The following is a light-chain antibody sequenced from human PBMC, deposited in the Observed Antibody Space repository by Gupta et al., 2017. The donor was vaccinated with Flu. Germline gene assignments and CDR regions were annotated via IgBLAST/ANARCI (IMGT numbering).Light chain of an antibody. CDR1: QSLVYSDGNTY. CDR2: KVS. J-gene: IGKJ1*01. Sequence: DVVMTQSPLSLPVTLGQPASISCRSSQSLVYSDGNTYLNWFQQRPGQSPRRLIYKVSNRDSGVPDRFSGSGSGTDFTLKTSSVEAEDVGVYYCRQGKHWLRTFGQGTKVEIK. CDR3: RQGKHWLRT. V-gene: IGKV2-30*01.